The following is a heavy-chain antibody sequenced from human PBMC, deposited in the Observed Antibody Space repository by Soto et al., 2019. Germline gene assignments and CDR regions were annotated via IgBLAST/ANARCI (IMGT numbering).Heavy chain of an antibody. Sequence: EVQLVESGGGLVKPGGSLRLSCAASGFPFSSYIMNWVRQAPGKGLEWVSSISSSSSYIYYADSVKGRFTISRDNAKNSLYLQMNSLRAEDTAVYYCARDRSGSYGTYYFDYWGQGTLVTVSS. CDR2: ISSSSSYI. CDR1: GFPFSSYI. D-gene: IGHD1-26*01. J-gene: IGHJ4*02. V-gene: IGHV3-21*01. CDR3: ARDRSGSYGTYYFDY.